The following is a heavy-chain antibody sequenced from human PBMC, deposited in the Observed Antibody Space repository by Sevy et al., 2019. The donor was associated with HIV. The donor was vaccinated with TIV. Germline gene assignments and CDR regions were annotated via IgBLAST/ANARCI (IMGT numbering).Heavy chain of an antibody. CDR3: ARDRGWDCSSTSCYSTPLGMDV. CDR2: INSDGSST. Sequence: GGSLRLSCAASGFTFSSYWMHWVRQAPGKGLVWVSRINSDGSSTSYADSGKGRFTISRDNAKNTLYLQMNSLRAEDTAVYYCARDRGWDCSSTSCYSTPLGMDVWGQGTTVTVSS. J-gene: IGHJ6*02. CDR1: GFTFSSYW. D-gene: IGHD2-2*01. V-gene: IGHV3-74*01.